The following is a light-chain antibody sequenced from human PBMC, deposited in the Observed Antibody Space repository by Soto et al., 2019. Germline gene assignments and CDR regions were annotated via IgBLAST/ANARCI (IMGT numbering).Light chain of an antibody. V-gene: IGKV3-20*01. CDR3: QRYGSSPPFT. J-gene: IGKJ2*01. CDR2: GAS. CDR1: QRVSSSY. Sequence: EIVLTQSPGTLSLSPGERATLSCRASQRVSSSYLAWYQQKPGQAPRLLIYGASTRATGIPDRFSRSGSGTDVTLTISRLEPEDFAVYFCQRYGSSPPFTFGQGTKVEI.